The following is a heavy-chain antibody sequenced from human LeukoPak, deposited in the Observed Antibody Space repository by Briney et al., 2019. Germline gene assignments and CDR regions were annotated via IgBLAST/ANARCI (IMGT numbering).Heavy chain of an antibody. CDR1: GGSISSYY. Sequence: SETLSLTCTVSGGSISSYYWSWIRQPPGKGLEWIGYIYYSGSTNYNPSLKSRVTISVDTPKNQFSLKLSSVTAADTAVYYCARIGAAGIDAFDIWGQGTMVTVSS. D-gene: IGHD6-13*01. J-gene: IGHJ3*02. V-gene: IGHV4-59*08. CDR3: ARIGAAGIDAFDI. CDR2: IYYSGST.